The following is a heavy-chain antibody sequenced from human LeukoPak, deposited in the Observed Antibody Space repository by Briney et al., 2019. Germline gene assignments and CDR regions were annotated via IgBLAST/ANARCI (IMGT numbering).Heavy chain of an antibody. Sequence: GGSLRLSCAASGFTLSDHYTDWVRQAPGKGLEWVGRSRNEANAYTTDYAASVKGRFTISRDDSKNSLYLQMNSLKTEDTAVYYCARVNGVYWYFDLWGRGTLVTVSS. CDR1: GFTLSDHY. V-gene: IGHV3-72*01. CDR2: SRNEANAYTT. J-gene: IGHJ2*01. D-gene: IGHD3-10*01. CDR3: ARVNGVYWYFDL.